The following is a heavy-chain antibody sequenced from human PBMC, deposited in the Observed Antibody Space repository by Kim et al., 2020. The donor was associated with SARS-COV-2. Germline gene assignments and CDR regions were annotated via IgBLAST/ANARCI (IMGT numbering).Heavy chain of an antibody. V-gene: IGHV3-13*01. D-gene: IGHD6-13*01. J-gene: IGHJ3*02. CDR3: ARGYSSSWYWAFDI. Sequence: YPGSRKGRFTISRENAKNSLYLQMNSLRAGDTAVYYCARGYSSSWYWAFDIWGQGTMVTVSS.